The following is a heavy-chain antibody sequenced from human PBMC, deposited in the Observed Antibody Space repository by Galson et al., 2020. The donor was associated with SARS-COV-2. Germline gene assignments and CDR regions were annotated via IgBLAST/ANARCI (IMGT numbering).Heavy chain of an antibody. CDR2: ISHSGGT. CDR1: GTSISGGSYS. CDR3: ARLHYGEYAPEAFVI. Sequence: SETLSLTCAVSGTSISGGSYSWNWIRQPPGKGLEWIGYISHSGGTYYNPSLKSRVTISGDRSKNQFSLRLSSVTAADAAVYFCARLHYGEYAPEAFVIWGRGTRVTVAS. D-gene: IGHD4-17*01. J-gene: IGHJ3*02. V-gene: IGHV4-30-2*01.